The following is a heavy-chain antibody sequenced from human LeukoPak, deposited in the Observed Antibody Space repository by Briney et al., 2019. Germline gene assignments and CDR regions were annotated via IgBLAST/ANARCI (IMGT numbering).Heavy chain of an antibody. V-gene: IGHV3-21*01. CDR1: GFTFSSYS. CDR2: ISSSSSYI. Sequence: GGSLRLSCAASGFTFSSYSMNWVRQAPGKGLEWVSSISSSSSYIYYADSVKGRFTISRDNAKNSLYLQMNSLRAEDTAVYYCARDFQYCSSTSCYDLRDFDYWGQGTLVTVSS. CDR3: ARDFQYCSSTSCYDLRDFDY. J-gene: IGHJ4*02. D-gene: IGHD2-2*01.